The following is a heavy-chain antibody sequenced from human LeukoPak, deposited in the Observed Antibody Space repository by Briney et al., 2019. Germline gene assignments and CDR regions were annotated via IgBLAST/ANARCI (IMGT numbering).Heavy chain of an antibody. CDR2: IYYSGST. Sequence: SQTLSLTCTVSGGSISSGGYYWSWIRQHPGKGLEWIGYIYYSGSTYYNPSLKSRVTISVDTSKNQFSLKLSSVTAADTAVYYCVRGFGGNAWWFDPWGQGTLVTVSS. V-gene: IGHV4-31*03. D-gene: IGHD4-23*01. CDR3: VRGFGGNAWWFDP. J-gene: IGHJ5*02. CDR1: GGSISSGGYY.